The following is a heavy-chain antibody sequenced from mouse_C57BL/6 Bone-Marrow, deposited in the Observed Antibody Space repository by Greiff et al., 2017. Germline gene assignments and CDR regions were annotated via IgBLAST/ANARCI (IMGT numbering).Heavy chain of an antibody. V-gene: IGHV14-4*01. CDR1: GFNIKDDY. J-gene: IGHJ4*01. CDR2: IDPENGDT. Sequence: EVKLQESGAELVRPGASVKLSCTASGFNIKDDYMHWVKQRPEQGLEWIGWIDPENGDTEYASKFQGKATITADTSSNTAYLQLSSLTSEDTAVYYCTTKGSEDYAMDYWGQGTSVTVSS. D-gene: IGHD1-1*01. CDR3: TTKGSEDYAMDY.